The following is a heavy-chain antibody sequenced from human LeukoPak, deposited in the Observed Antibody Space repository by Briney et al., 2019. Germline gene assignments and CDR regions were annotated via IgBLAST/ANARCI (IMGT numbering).Heavy chain of an antibody. J-gene: IGHJ6*03. CDR1: GGSISSGSYY. V-gene: IGHV4-61*02. CDR2: IYTSGST. Sequence: SETLSLTCTVSGGSISSGSYYWSWIRQPAGKGLEWIGRIYTSGSTNYNPSLKSRVTISVDTSKNQFSLKLSSVTAADTAVYYCARADSSSSAYYYYYYMDVWGKGTTVTVSS. D-gene: IGHD6-6*01. CDR3: ARADSSSSAYYYYYYMDV.